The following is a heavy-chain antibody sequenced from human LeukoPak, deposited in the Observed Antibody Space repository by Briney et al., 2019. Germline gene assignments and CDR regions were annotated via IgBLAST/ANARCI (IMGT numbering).Heavy chain of an antibody. CDR2: ISAYNGNT. D-gene: IGHD2-2*01. CDR3: AREVNGETAAIEYLFDS. Sequence: GASVKVSCKASGYTFTSYGITWVRQAPGQGLEWMGWISAYNGNTNYAQKLQGRVTMTTDTSTSTAYMELRSLRSDDTAVYYCAREVNGETAAIEYLFDSWGQGTLVTVSS. V-gene: IGHV1-18*01. CDR1: GYTFTSYG. J-gene: IGHJ4*02.